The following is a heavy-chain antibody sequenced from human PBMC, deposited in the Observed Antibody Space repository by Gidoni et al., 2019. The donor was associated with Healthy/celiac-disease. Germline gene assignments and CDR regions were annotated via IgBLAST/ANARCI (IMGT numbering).Heavy chain of an antibody. J-gene: IGHJ4*02. CDR1: GFTFRSYG. CDR3: ARNRDYGGNSAFDY. Sequence: QVQLVESGGGVVQPGRSLRLSCAASGFTFRSYGMHWVRQAPGKGLEWVAVISYDGSNKYYADSVKGRFTISRDNSKNTLYLQMNSLRAEDTAVYYCARNRDYGGNSAFDYWGQGTLVTVSS. CDR2: ISYDGSNK. V-gene: IGHV3-30*03. D-gene: IGHD4-17*01.